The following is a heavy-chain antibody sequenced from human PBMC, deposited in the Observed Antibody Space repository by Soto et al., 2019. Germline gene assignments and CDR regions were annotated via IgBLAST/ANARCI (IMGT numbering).Heavy chain of an antibody. CDR3: ARIMFGSSVAGGYSYMDV. D-gene: IGHD6-19*01. Sequence: HVTLKESGPVLVKPTETLTLTCTVSGFSLSNGKVGVSWIRQPPGKALEWLAHIFSNDEKSYRTSLKSRLTISADTSKSPVVLTMTNVDPVDTATYYCARIMFGSSVAGGYSYMDVWGKGTTVTVSS. J-gene: IGHJ6*03. V-gene: IGHV2-26*01. CDR1: GFSLSNGKVG. CDR2: IFSNDEK.